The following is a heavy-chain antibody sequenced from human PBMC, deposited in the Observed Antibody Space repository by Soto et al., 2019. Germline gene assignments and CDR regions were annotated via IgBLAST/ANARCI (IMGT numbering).Heavy chain of an antibody. Sequence: GGSLRLSCAASGFTFSSYSMNWVRQAPGKGLEWVSYISSSSSTIYYADSVKGRFTISRDNAKNSLYLQMNSLRAEDTAVYYCARDLGYCSGGSWMGETDYLGQGTLVTVSS. CDR1: GFTFSSYS. J-gene: IGHJ4*02. V-gene: IGHV3-48*01. CDR3: ARDLGYCSGGSWMGETDY. D-gene: IGHD2-15*01. CDR2: ISSSSSTI.